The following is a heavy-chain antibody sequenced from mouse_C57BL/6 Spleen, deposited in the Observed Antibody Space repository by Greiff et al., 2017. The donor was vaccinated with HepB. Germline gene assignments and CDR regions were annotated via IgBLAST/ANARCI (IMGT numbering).Heavy chain of an antibody. D-gene: IGHD2-3*01. CDR1: GYAFTNYL. CDR2: IYPGDGDT. CDR3: ADGYDYAMDY. V-gene: IGHV1-54*01. Sequence: VQLQQSGAELVRPGTSVKVSCKASGYAFTNYLIEWVKQRPGTGLEWIGRIYPGDGDTNYNGKFKGKATLTADKSSSTAYMQLSSLTSEDSAVYFCADGYDYAMDYWGQGTSVTVSS. J-gene: IGHJ4*01.